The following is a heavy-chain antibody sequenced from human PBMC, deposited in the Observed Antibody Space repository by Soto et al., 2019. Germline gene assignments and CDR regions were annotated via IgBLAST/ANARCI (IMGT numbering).Heavy chain of an antibody. Sequence: SETLSLTCTVPGGSVSSGSYYWSWIRQPPGKGLEWIGYIYYSGSTNYNPSLKSRVTISVDTSKNQFSLKLSSVTAADTAVYYCAATHPGYSSSWYWFDPWGQGTLVTVSS. D-gene: IGHD6-13*01. V-gene: IGHV4-61*01. CDR3: AATHPGYSSSWYWFDP. CDR2: IYYSGST. J-gene: IGHJ5*02. CDR1: GGSVSSGSYY.